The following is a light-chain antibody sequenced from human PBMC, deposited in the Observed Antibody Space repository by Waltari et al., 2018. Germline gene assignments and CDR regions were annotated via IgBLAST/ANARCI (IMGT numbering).Light chain of an antibody. CDR3: QQYYTTPPT. V-gene: IGKV4-1*01. Sequence: DIVMTQSPDSLAGSMGERATINCQSSQSVLYRSNNKNFLAWYQQRPGQSPKLLIYWASTREAVVPDRFSGSGSGTDFTLTISSLQAEDVAVYYCQQYYTTPPTFGPGTKVDIK. J-gene: IGKJ3*01. CDR2: WAS. CDR1: QSVLYRSNNKNF.